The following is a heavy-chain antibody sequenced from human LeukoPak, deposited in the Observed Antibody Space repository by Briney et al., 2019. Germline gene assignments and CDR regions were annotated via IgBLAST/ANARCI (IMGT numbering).Heavy chain of an antibody. CDR3: ARRGGFGELYSFDP. CDR2: IFYSGST. D-gene: IGHD3-10*01. V-gene: IGHV4-59*08. J-gene: IGHJ5*02. Sequence: SATLSLTCAVCGGSIRSYYWSWIRQPPGKGLGGIGYIFYSGSTYYNPSLKRRVTISVDTSKNPFSLKLSSVTAADTAVYYCARRGGFGELYSFDPWGQGTLVTVSS. CDR1: GGSIRSYY.